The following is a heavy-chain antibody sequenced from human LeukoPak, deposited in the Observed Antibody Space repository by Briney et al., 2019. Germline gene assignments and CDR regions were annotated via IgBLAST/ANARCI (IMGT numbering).Heavy chain of an antibody. Sequence: GGSLRLSCAASGFTFSSYAMSWVRQAPGKGLERVSAISGSGGSTYYADSVKGRFTISRDNSKNTLYLQMNSLRAEDTAVYYCATLGALGYCSSTSCPQSVYWGQGTLVTVSS. V-gene: IGHV3-23*01. J-gene: IGHJ4*02. D-gene: IGHD2-2*01. CDR3: ATLGALGYCSSTSCPQSVY. CDR2: ISGSGGST. CDR1: GFTFSSYA.